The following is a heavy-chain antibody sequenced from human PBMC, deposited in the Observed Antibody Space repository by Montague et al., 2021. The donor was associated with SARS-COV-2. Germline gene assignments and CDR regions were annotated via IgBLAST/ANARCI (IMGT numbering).Heavy chain of an antibody. D-gene: IGHD2-2*01. J-gene: IGHJ3*02. Sequence: SLRLSCAASGFTFSSYAMHWVRQAPGKGLEWVAVISYDGSNKYYADSVKGRFTISRDNSKNTLYLQMNSLRAEDTAVYYCARWAIVVVPDAPSRGFDIWGQGTMVTVSS. CDR3: ARWAIVVVPDAPSRGFDI. V-gene: IGHV3-30-3*01. CDR2: ISYDGSNK. CDR1: GFTFSSYA.